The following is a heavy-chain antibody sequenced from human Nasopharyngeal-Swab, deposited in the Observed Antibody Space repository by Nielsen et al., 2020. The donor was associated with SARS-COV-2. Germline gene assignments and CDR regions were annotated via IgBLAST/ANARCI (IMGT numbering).Heavy chain of an antibody. J-gene: IGHJ4*02. Sequence: ETLSLTCAAAGFTFRNCAMNWVRQAPGKGLQWVATIPDSGYGTYYADSVKGRFTISRDNPKNTLYLQMNSLRAEDSAVYYCAKAYCSGAGCDYFDYWGQGTLVTVSS. CDR3: AKAYCSGAGCDYFDY. D-gene: IGHD2-15*01. V-gene: IGHV3-23*01. CDR1: GFTFRNCA. CDR2: IPDSGYGT.